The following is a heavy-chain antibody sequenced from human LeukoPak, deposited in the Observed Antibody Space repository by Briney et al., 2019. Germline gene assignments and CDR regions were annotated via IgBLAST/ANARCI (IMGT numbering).Heavy chain of an antibody. V-gene: IGHV1-2*02. CDR2: ISPNSGGT. J-gene: IGHJ5*02. CDR1: GYTFTGYY. D-gene: IGHD3-22*01. CDR3: ARGPLLYYYDSSGYLRGLNWFDP. Sequence: GASVKVSCKASGYTFTGYYMHWVRQAPGQGLEWMGWISPNSGGTNYAQKFQGRVTMTRDTSISTAYMELSRLRSDDTAVYYCARGPLLYYYDSSGYLRGLNWFDPWGQGTLVTVSS.